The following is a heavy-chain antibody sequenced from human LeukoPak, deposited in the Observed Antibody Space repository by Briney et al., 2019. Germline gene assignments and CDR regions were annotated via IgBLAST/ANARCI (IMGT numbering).Heavy chain of an antibody. CDR3: ARTGQQWLPNNWFDP. Sequence: GESLKISCKGSGYSFTTYWIGWGRQMPGKGLEWMGIIYPGDSDTRYSPSFQGQVTISADKSISTAYLQWSSLKASDSAMYYCARTGQQWLPNNWFDPWGQGTLVTVSS. CDR2: IYPGDSDT. J-gene: IGHJ5*02. CDR1: GYSFTTYW. D-gene: IGHD6-19*01. V-gene: IGHV5-51*01.